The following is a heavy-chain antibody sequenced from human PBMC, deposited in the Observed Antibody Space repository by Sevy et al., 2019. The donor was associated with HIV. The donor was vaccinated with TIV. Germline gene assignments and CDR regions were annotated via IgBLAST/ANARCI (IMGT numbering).Heavy chain of an antibody. CDR2: INPSGGST. D-gene: IGHD3-10*01. Sequence: ASVKVSCKASGYTFTRYYMHWVRQAPGQGLEWMGRINPSGGSTSYAQKFQGRVTMTRDTSTSTVYMELSSLRPEDTAVYYCARGPLYGSGNFYYFDYWGQGTLVTVSS. V-gene: IGHV1-46*01. CDR1: GYTFTRYY. J-gene: IGHJ4*02. CDR3: ARGPLYGSGNFYYFDY.